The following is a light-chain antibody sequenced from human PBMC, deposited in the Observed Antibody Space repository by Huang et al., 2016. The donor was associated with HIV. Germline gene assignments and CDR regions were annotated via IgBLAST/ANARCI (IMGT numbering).Light chain of an antibody. CDR2: GAS. V-gene: IGKV3-20*01. J-gene: IGKJ4*01. CDR1: QSLRATY. Sequence: EIVLTQSPGTRSLSPGETATFSCRASQSLRATYIAWYQQRPRQSPRLLLYGASSRATGIPDRFSGSGSGTDFTLTIHRLEPQDFAVYFCLQYDRSPLTFGGGTKVEL. CDR3: LQYDRSPLT.